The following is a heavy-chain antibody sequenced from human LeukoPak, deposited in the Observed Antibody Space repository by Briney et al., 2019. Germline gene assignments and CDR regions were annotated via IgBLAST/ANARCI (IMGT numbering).Heavy chain of an antibody. CDR3: AKGRDGYNYARDDAFDI. J-gene: IGHJ3*02. Sequence: ASVKVSCKASGYTFTGYYIHWVRQGPGQGLEWMGWINPNSGGTNYAQKFQGRVTMTRDTSIGTAYMELSRLRSDDTAVYYCAKGRDGYNYARDDAFDIWGQGTMVTVSS. CDR2: INPNSGGT. CDR1: GYTFTGYY. D-gene: IGHD5-24*01. V-gene: IGHV1-2*02.